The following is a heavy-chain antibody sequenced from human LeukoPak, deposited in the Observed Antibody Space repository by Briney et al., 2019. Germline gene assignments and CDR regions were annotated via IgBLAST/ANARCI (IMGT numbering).Heavy chain of an antibody. Sequence: GWSLRLSCAASGFTFSSYAMNWVRQAPGKGLEWVSVIYSGGVTYYADSVKDRFIISRDNSKNTLYLQMNSLRVEDTAVYYCARDNSGYSDYWGQGTLITVSA. V-gene: IGHV3-66*01. CDR3: ARDNSGYSDY. J-gene: IGHJ4*02. CDR1: GFTFSSYA. CDR2: IYSGGVT. D-gene: IGHD3-22*01.